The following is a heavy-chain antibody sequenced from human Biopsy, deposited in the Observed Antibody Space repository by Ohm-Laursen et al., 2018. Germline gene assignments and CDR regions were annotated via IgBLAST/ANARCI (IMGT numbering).Heavy chain of an antibody. CDR2: ISETSSHI. Sequence: TCAASGFNVSSYDMNWVRQAPGQGLEWISYISETSSHIYDADSGRGRFTVARDIAKNSLYLQLNSLRVEDAAVYYCARDSSRRAREGGMDVWGQGTTVTVSS. CDR1: GFNVSSYD. D-gene: IGHD6-6*01. V-gene: IGHV3-21*01. CDR3: ARDSSRRAREGGMDV. J-gene: IGHJ6*02.